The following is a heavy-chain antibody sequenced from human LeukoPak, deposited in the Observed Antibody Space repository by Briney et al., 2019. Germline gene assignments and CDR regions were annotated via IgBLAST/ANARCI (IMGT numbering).Heavy chain of an antibody. CDR2: INHSGST. J-gene: IGHJ5*02. CDR3: ARSEDYDRRRYCSSTSCYRRGKGWFDP. CDR1: GGSFSGYY. D-gene: IGHD2-2*02. V-gene: IGHV4-34*01. Sequence: SETLSLTCAVYGGSFSGYYWSWIRQPPGKGLEWIGEINHSGSTNYNPSLKSRVTISVDTSKNQFSLKLSSVTAADTAVYYCARSEDYDRRRYCSSTSCYRRGKGWFDPWGQGTLVTVSS.